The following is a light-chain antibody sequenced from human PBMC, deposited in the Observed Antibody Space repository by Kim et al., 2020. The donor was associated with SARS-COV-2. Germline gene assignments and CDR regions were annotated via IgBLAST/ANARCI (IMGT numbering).Light chain of an antibody. CDR3: NSRDSSGNHLKV. CDR2: GKN. J-gene: IGLJ2*01. V-gene: IGLV3-19*01. Sequence: QTVSTRGAGDSLRSCYASWYQQKPGQAPVLVIYGKNNRPSGIPDRFSGSSSGNTASLTITGAQAEDEADYYCNSRDSSGNHLKVFGGGTQLTVL. CDR1: SLRSCY.